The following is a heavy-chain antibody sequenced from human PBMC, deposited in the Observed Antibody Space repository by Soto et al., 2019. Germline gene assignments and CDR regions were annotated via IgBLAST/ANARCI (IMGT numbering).Heavy chain of an antibody. V-gene: IGHV1-69*12. CDR1: GGTFSSYA. J-gene: IGHJ6*02. Sequence: QVQLVQSGAEVKKPGSSVKVSCKASGGTFSSYAISWVRQAPGQGLEWMGGIIPIFGTANYAQKFQGRVTITADESTXXAXXGRSSLRPEDTAVYYCASHGLRAARRDYYYYGMDVWGQGTTVTVSS. CDR2: IIPIFGTA. CDR3: ASHGLRAARRDYYYYGMDV. D-gene: IGHD6-6*01.